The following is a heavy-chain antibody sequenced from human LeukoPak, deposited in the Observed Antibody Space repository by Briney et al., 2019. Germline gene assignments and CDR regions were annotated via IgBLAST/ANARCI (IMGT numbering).Heavy chain of an antibody. V-gene: IGHV1-2*02. CDR3: ARGCGGDFNWFDP. J-gene: IGHJ5*02. CDR2: INPNSGGT. Sequence: ASVKVSCKTSGYSFTDYYMHWVRQAPGQGLEWMGWINPNSGGTNYAQKFQGRATMTRDTSISTAYMELSRLRSDDTAVYYCARGCGGDFNWFDPWGQGTLVTVSS. CDR1: GYSFTDYY. D-gene: IGHD2-21*02.